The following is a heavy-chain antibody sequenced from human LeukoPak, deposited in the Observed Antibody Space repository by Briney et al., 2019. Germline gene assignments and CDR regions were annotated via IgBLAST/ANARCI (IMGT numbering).Heavy chain of an antibody. D-gene: IGHD1-26*01. CDR3: VRTISGGFDY. V-gene: IGHV1-69-2*01. CDR1: GYTFTDYY. Sequence: KISCTVSGYTFTDYYMHWVQQAPGTGLEWMGLVDPEDGETMCAEKFQGRVTITVDTSTDTAYMELSSLRSEDTAVYYCVRTISGGFDYWGQGTLVTVSS. J-gene: IGHJ4*02. CDR2: VDPEDGET.